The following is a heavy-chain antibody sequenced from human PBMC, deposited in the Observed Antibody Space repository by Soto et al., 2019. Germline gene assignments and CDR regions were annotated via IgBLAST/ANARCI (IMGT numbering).Heavy chain of an antibody. CDR1: GYTFTSYG. D-gene: IGHD2-2*01. Sequence: ASVKVSCKASGYTFTSYGISWVRQAPGQGLEWMGWISAYNGNTNYAQKLQGRVTMTTDTSTSTAYMELRSLRSDDTAVYYCARTYCSSTSCYYFDYWGQGTLVTSPQ. CDR2: ISAYNGNT. J-gene: IGHJ4*02. CDR3: ARTYCSSTSCYYFDY. V-gene: IGHV1-18*04.